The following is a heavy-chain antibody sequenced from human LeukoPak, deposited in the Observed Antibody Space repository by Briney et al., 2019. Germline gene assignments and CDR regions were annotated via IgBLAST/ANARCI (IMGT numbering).Heavy chain of an antibody. J-gene: IGHJ4*02. CDR2: ISSSSSYI. CDR1: GFTFSHAW. Sequence: PGGSLRLSCEASGFTFSHAWMYWVRQAPGKGLEWVSSISSSSSYIYYADSVKGRFTISRDNAKNSLYLQMSSLRAEDTAVYYCARDRAWDYDSSGYYGYWGQGTLVTVSS. D-gene: IGHD3-22*01. V-gene: IGHV3-21*01. CDR3: ARDRAWDYDSSGYYGY.